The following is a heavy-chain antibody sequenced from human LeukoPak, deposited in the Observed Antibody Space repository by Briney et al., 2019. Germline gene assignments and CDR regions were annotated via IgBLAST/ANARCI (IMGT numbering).Heavy chain of an antibody. CDR3: TTINESGHYDY. D-gene: IGHD1-26*01. CDR1: GFSFGSYG. V-gene: IGHV3-48*04. CDR2: ISGYSGPA. Sequence: GGSLRLSCAASGFSFGSYGLSWVRQAPGKGLQWISYISGYSGPAYYADSVEGRFTISRDNAKNSVFLQMNSLKTEDTAVYYCTTINESGHYDYWGQGTLVTVSS. J-gene: IGHJ4*02.